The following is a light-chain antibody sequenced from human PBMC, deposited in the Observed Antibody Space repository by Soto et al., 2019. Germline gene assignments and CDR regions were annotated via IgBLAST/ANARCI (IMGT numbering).Light chain of an antibody. CDR3: QEYNSY. CDR1: QIIDDW. V-gene: IGKV1-5*03. CDR2: RAS. J-gene: IGKJ4*01. Sequence: DIQLTQSPSTLSASVGDRVTITCRASQIIDDWLAWYQQKAGKAPKLLIYRASILESWVPSRFSGRRYGTEFTLTISSLQPDDSATYYCQEYNSYFGGGTKVEIK.